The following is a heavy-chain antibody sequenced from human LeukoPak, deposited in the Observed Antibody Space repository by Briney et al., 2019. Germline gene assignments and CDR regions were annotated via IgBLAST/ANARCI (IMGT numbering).Heavy chain of an antibody. V-gene: IGHV3-43D*03. CDR1: GFTVSSLA. CDR3: AKDGEEAGYSGYAGVPQGWFDP. CDR2: ISWDGGST. J-gene: IGHJ5*02. D-gene: IGHD5-12*01. Sequence: PGGSQRLSCAASGFTVSSLAMHWVRQAPGKGLEWVSLISWDGGSTYYADSVKGRFTISRDNSKNSLYLQMNSLRAEDTALYYCAKDGEEAGYSGYAGVPQGWFDPWGQGTLVTVSS.